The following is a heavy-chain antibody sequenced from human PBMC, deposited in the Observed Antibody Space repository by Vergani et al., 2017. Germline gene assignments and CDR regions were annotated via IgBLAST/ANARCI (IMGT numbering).Heavy chain of an antibody. Sequence: QVQLQESGPGLVKPSQTLSLTCTVSGGSISSGSYYWSWIRQPAGKGLEWIGRIYTSGSTNYNPSLKSRVTISVDTSKNQFSLKLSSVTAADTAVYYCESSTSGYCSSTSCSLPLDYWGQGTLVTVSS. CDR2: IYTSGST. J-gene: IGHJ4*02. V-gene: IGHV4-61*02. CDR3: ESSTSGYCSSTSCSLPLDY. CDR1: GGSISSGSYY. D-gene: IGHD2-2*01.